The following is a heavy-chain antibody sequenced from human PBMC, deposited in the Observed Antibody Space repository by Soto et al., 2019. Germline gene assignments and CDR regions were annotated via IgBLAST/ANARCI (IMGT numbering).Heavy chain of an antibody. D-gene: IGHD3-22*01. J-gene: IGHJ4*02. CDR2: ISAYNGNT. Sequence: ASVKVSCKASGYTFTSYGISWVRQAPGQGLEWMGWISAYNGNTNYAQKLRGRVTMTTDTSTSTAYMELRSLRSDDTAVYYCARVLYYYDSSGYYYVNYFDYWGQGTLVTVSS. CDR3: ARVLYYYDSSGYYYVNYFDY. V-gene: IGHV1-18*04. CDR1: GYTFTSYG.